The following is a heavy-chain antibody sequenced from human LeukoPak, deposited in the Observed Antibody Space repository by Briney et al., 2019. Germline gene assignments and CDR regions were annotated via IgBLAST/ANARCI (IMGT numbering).Heavy chain of an antibody. CDR3: ASQIYYDSSGYYLSPRYYFDY. V-gene: IGHV3-21*01. CDR1: GFTFSSYS. CDR2: ISSSSYI. Sequence: GGSLRLSCAASGFTFSSYSMNWVRQAPGKGLEGVSSISSSSYIYYADSVKGRFTISRDNAKNSMYLQMKSLSAEDTAVYYCASQIYYDSSGYYLSPRYYFDYWGQGTLVTVSS. D-gene: IGHD3-22*01. J-gene: IGHJ4*02.